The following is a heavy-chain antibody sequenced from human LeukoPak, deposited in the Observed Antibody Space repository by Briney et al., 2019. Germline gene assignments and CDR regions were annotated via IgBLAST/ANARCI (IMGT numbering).Heavy chain of an antibody. V-gene: IGHV5-51*01. J-gene: IGHJ4*02. Sequence: GESLKISCKGSGYSFTSYWIAWVRQMPGRGLEWMGIIFPEDSNTRYSPSFQGQVTISADKSINTAYLQWSSLKASDTAMYYCARHFDYWGQGTPVTVSS. CDR1: GYSFTSYW. CDR2: IFPEDSNT. CDR3: ARHFDY.